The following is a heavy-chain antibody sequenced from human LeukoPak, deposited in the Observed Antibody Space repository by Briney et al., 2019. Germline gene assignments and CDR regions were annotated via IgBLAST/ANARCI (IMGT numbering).Heavy chain of an antibody. D-gene: IGHD1-7*01. CDR1: GFTFSSYD. Sequence: PSGSLTLTCAASGFTFSSYDMSWVRQAPGKGLEWVSTINGNGGTTYYATSVRGRVTISRDNSKNTLYLQMNSLRAEDTALYYCAKDPQYNWNYWFDPWGQGTLVTVSS. V-gene: IGHV3-23*01. J-gene: IGHJ5*02. CDR2: INGNGGTT. CDR3: AKDPQYNWNYWFDP.